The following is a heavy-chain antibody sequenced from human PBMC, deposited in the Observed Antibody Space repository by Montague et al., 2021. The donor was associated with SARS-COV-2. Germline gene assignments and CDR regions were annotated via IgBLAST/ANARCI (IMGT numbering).Heavy chain of an antibody. V-gene: IGHV4-39*01. D-gene: IGHD3-22*01. CDR1: GGSISSSSYY. CDR2: IYYSGST. J-gene: IGHJ3*02. CDR3: ASPTYYYDSSGSDAFDI. Sequence: SETLSLTCTVSGGSISSSSYYWGWIRQPPGKGLEWIGSIYYSGSTYYNPSLKSLVTISVDTSKNQFSRKLGSVTAADTAVYYCASPTYYYDSSGSDAFDIWGQGTMVTVSS.